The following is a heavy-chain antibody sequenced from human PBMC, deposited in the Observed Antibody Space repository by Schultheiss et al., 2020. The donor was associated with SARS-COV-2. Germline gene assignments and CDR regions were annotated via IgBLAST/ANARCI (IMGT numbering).Heavy chain of an antibody. CDR1: GFTFSSYA. V-gene: IGHV3-64*04. CDR3: ARMPTTIPSKAYYGMDV. J-gene: IGHJ6*02. CDR2: ISSNGGST. Sequence: GESLKISCSASGFTFSSYAMHWVRQAPGKGLEYVSAISSNGGSTYYEDSVKGRLTISRDNSKNTLYLQMNSLRAEDTAVYYCARMPTTIPSKAYYGMDVWGQGTTVTVSS. D-gene: IGHD4-11*01.